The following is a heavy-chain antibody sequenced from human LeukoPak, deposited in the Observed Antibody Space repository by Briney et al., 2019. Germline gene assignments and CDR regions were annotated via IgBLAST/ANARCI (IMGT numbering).Heavy chain of an antibody. Sequence: GESLKISCKGSGYSFTSYWIGWVRQMPGKGLEWMGIIYPGDSYTTYSPSFQGQVTISADKSINTAYLQWSSLQASDTAMYYCARTADISTGFGSDYWGQGTLVTVSS. V-gene: IGHV5-51*01. CDR1: GYSFTSYW. D-gene: IGHD3-9*01. J-gene: IGHJ4*02. CDR3: ARTADISTGFGSDY. CDR2: IYPGDSYT.